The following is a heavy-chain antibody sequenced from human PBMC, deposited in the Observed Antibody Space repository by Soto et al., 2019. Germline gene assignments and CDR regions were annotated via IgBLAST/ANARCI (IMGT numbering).Heavy chain of an antibody. CDR3: ARGGTQYYDFWSGYYTPAGLDV. CDR2: INHSGST. J-gene: IGHJ6*04. V-gene: IGHV4-34*01. Sequence: SETLSLTCAVYGGSFSGYYWSWIRQPPGKGLEWIGEINHSGSTNYNPSLKSRVTISVDTSKNQFSLKLSSVTAADTAVYYCARGGTQYYDFWSGYYTPAGLDVWGKGTTVTVSS. CDR1: GGSFSGYY. D-gene: IGHD3-3*01.